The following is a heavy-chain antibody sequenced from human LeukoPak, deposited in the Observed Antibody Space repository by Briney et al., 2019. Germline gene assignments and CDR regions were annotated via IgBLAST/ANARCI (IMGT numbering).Heavy chain of an antibody. D-gene: IGHD6-19*01. CDR1: GGTFSSYA. Sequence: SVKVSCKASGGTFSSYAISWVRQAPGQGLEWMGGIIPIFGTANYAQKLQGRVTMTTDTSTSTAYMELRSLRSDDTAVYYCARGSSGWSSWFDPWGQGTLVTVSS. CDR2: IIPIFGTA. V-gene: IGHV1-69*05. J-gene: IGHJ5*02. CDR3: ARGSSGWSSWFDP.